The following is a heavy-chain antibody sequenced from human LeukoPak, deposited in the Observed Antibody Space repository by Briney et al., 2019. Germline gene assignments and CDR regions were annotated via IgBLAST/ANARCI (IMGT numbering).Heavy chain of an antibody. CDR2: IIPIFGTA. D-gene: IGHD1-26*01. Sequence: SVKVSCKASGGTFSSCAISWVRQAPGQGLEWMGGIIPIFGTANYAQKFQGRVTITADESTSTAYMELSSLRSEDTAVYYCARKTRSGSYWKAWRFDIWGQGTMVTVSS. J-gene: IGHJ3*02. CDR1: GGTFSSCA. CDR3: ARKTRSGSYWKAWRFDI. V-gene: IGHV1-69*01.